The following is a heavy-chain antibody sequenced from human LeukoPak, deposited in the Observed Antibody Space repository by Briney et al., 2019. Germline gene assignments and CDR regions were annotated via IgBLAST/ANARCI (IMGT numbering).Heavy chain of an antibody. V-gene: IGHV4-34*01. CDR2: VNPRGTT. CDR3: ARERDSSGYYYGNDNY. J-gene: IGHJ4*02. Sequence: SETLSLTCAVYSGSFNGYYWSWIRQPPGKGLEWIGEVNPRGTTNYNPSLKSRVTISVDRSKNQISLKLSSVTAADTAVYYCARERDSSGYYYGNDNYWGQGTLVTVSS. D-gene: IGHD3-22*01. CDR1: SGSFNGYY.